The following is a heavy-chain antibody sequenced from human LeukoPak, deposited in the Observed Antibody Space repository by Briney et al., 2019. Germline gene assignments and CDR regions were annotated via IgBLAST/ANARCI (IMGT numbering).Heavy chain of an antibody. J-gene: IGHJ4*02. Sequence: SETLSLTCTVSGGSISSYYWSWIRQPPGKGLEWIGYIYYSGSTNYNPSLKSRVTISVDTSKNQFSLKLSSVTAADTAVYYCARAEITTVRRVNFDYWGQGTLVTVSS. CDR3: ARAEITTVRRVNFDY. V-gene: IGHV4-59*01. D-gene: IGHD3-10*01. CDR2: IYYSGST. CDR1: GGSISSYY.